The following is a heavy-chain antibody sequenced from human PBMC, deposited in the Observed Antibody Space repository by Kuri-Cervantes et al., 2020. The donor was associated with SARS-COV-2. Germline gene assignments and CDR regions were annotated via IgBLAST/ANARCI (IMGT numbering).Heavy chain of an antibody. V-gene: IGHV1-2*02. Sequence: ASVKVSCKASGYTFTGYYMHWVRQAPGQGLEWMGWINPNSGGTNYAQKFQGRVTMTRDTSISTAYMELSSLRSEDTAVYYCAVGGEYQMLGPYLNYWGQGTLVTVSS. D-gene: IGHD3-16*01. CDR2: INPNSGGT. CDR3: AVGGEYQMLGPYLNY. J-gene: IGHJ4*02. CDR1: GYTFTGYY.